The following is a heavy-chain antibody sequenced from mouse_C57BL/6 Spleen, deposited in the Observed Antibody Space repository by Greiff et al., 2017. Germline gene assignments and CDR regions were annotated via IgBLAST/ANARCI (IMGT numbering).Heavy chain of an antibody. CDR2: IDPANGNT. Sequence: VQLQQSVAELVRPGASVKLSCTASGFNIKNTYMHWVKQRPEQGLEWIGRIDPANGNTKYAPKFQGKATITAATSSNTAYLQLSSLTSEDTAIYYCARGIYYGNYDYAMDYWGQGTSGTVSS. V-gene: IGHV14-3*01. D-gene: IGHD2-1*01. CDR1: GFNIKNTY. J-gene: IGHJ4*01. CDR3: ARGIYYGNYDYAMDY.